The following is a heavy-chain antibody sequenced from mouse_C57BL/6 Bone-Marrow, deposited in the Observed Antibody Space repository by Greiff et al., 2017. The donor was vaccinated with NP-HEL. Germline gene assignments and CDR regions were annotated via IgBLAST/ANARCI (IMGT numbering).Heavy chain of an antibody. Sequence: VQLQQPGAELVKPGASVKLSCKASGYTFTSYWMQWVKQRPGQGLEWIGEIDPSDSYTNYNQKFKGKATLTVDTSSSTAYMQLSSLTSEDSAVYYCASPYMDYWGQGTSVTVSS. J-gene: IGHJ4*01. V-gene: IGHV1-50*01. CDR1: GYTFTSYW. CDR3: ASPYMDY. CDR2: IDPSDSYT.